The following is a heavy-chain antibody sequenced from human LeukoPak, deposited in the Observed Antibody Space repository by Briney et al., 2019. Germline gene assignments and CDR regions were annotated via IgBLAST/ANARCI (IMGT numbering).Heavy chain of an antibody. CDR2: ISGSGGST. D-gene: IGHD3-10*01. Sequence: PGGSLRLSCAASGFTFSSYSMNWVRQAPGKGLEWVSAISGSGGSTYYADSVKGRFTISRDNSKNTLYLQMNSLRAEDTAVYYCAKKPPHYGSRPAYYFDYWGQGTLVTVSS. V-gene: IGHV3-23*01. J-gene: IGHJ4*02. CDR1: GFTFSSYS. CDR3: AKKPPHYGSRPAYYFDY.